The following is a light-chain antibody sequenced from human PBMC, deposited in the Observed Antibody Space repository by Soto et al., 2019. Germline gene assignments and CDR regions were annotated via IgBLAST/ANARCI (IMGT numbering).Light chain of an antibody. CDR3: QKYDNWPWT. CDR2: DAS. V-gene: IGKV1-5*01. CDR1: QSIRSW. Sequence: DIQMTQSPSTLSASVGDRVTITCRASQSIRSWLAWYQQRPGKAPKVLIYDASGLESGVPSRLSGSGSGKEFTLTISSLQPDDFATYYCQKYDNWPWTFGQGTKVDI. J-gene: IGKJ1*01.